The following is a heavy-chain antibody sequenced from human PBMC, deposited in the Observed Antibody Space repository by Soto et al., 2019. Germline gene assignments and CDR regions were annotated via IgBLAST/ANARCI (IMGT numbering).Heavy chain of an antibody. J-gene: IGHJ6*04. V-gene: IGHV3-48*01. CDR2: ISSSSSTI. Sequence: PGGSLRLSSAAPGFPFSSYSMNWGREAPGKGLEGVSYISSSSSTIYYADSVKGGFTISRENAKNSLYLQMNSLRAEDTAVYYCAVVPAANGHYGMDVWGKGTTVTVYS. CDR1: GFPFSSYS. D-gene: IGHD2-2*01. CDR3: AVVPAANGHYGMDV.